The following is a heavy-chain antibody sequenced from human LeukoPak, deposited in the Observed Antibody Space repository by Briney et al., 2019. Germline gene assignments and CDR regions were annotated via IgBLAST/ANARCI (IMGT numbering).Heavy chain of an antibody. CDR1: GFSLSTSGVG. CDR3: AHRPPGGYSYVFDY. V-gene: IGHV2-5*02. Sequence: KESGPTLVKPTQTLTLTCTFSGFSLSTSGVGVGWIRQPPGKALEWLALIYWDDGKRYSPSLKSRLTITKDTSKNQVVLTMTNMDPVDTATYYCAHRPPGGYSYVFDYWGQGTLVTVSS. J-gene: IGHJ4*02. D-gene: IGHD5-18*01. CDR2: IYWDDGK.